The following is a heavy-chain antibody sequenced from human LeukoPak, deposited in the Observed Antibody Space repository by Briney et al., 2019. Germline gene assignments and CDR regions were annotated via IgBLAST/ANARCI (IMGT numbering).Heavy chain of an antibody. CDR1: GGSFSGYY. J-gene: IGHJ4*02. CDR2: INHSGST. V-gene: IGHV4-34*01. Sequence: SETLSLTCAVYGGSFSGYYWSWIRQPPGKGLEWIGEINHSGSTNYNPSLKSRVTISVDTSKNQFSLKLSSVTAADTAVYYCARGMTKPGTVHVASGFDYWGQGTLVTVSS. CDR3: ARGMTKPGTVHVASGFDY. D-gene: IGHD2-15*01.